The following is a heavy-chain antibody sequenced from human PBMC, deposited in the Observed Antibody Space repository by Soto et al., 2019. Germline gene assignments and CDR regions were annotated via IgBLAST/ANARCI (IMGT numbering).Heavy chain of an antibody. CDR1: GFTFSSYS. V-gene: IGHV3-21*01. J-gene: IGHJ3*02. CDR2: ISSSSSYI. Sequence: GGSLRLSCAASGFTFSSYSMNWVRQAPGKGLEWVSSISSSSSYIYYADSVKGRFIISRDNAKNSLYLQMNSLRAEDTAVYYCARSGGRNDYIPFDAFDIWGQGTMVTVSS. D-gene: IGHD4-4*01. CDR3: ARSGGRNDYIPFDAFDI.